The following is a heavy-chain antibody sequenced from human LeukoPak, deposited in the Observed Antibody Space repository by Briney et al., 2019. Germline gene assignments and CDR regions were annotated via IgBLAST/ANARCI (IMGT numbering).Heavy chain of an antibody. D-gene: IGHD3-10*02. Sequence: GGCLRLSCAASGFTFSNAWMSWVRQAPGKGLEWVGRIKSKTDGGTTDYAAPVKGRFTISRDDSKNTLYLQMNSLKTEDTAVYYCTTYYYFRGADYYFDYWGQGTLVTVSS. CDR1: GFTFSNAW. V-gene: IGHV3-15*01. CDR2: IKSKTDGGTT. J-gene: IGHJ4*02. CDR3: TTYYYFRGADYYFDY.